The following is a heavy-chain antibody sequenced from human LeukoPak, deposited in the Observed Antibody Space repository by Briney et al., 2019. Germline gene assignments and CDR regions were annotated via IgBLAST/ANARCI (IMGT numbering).Heavy chain of an antibody. V-gene: IGHV1-18*01. D-gene: IGHD4-23*01. J-gene: IGHJ4*02. CDR1: GYTFTSYG. Sequence: ASVKVSCKVSGYTFTSYGISWVRQAPGQGLEWMGWISAYNGNTNYAQKLQGRVTMTTDTSTSTAYMELRSLRSDDTAVYYCARDEPFYGGNKGLDYWGQGTLVTVSS. CDR3: ARDEPFYGGNKGLDY. CDR2: ISAYNGNT.